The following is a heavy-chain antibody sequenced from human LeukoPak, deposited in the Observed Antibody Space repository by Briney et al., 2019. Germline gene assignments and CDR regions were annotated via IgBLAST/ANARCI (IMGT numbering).Heavy chain of an antibody. CDR3: AKDASYPSGFFDY. CDR1: EFTFSNYG. V-gene: IGHV3-30*02. J-gene: IGHJ4*02. Sequence: PGGSLRLSCAASEFTFSNYGMHWVRQAPGKGLEWVAFIRYDGSNKYYADSVKGRFTISRDNSKNTLYLQMNSLRAEDTAVYYCAKDASYPSGFFDYWGQGTLVTVSS. D-gene: IGHD6-19*01. CDR2: IRYDGSNK.